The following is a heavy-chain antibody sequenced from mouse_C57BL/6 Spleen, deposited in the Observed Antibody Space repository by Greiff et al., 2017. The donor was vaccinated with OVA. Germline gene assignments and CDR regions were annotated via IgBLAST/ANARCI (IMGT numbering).Heavy chain of an antibody. CDR3: ARPEGSNYSCAMDD. J-gene: IGHJ4*01. Sequence: EVKLVESGGDLVKPGGSLKLSCAASGFTFSSYGMSWVRQTPDKRLEWVATISSGGSYTYYPDSVKGRFTISRDNAKNTLYLQMSSLKSEDTAMYYCARPEGSNYSCAMDDWGQGTSVTVSS. D-gene: IGHD2-5*01. CDR2: ISSGGSYT. V-gene: IGHV5-6*02. CDR1: GFTFSSYG.